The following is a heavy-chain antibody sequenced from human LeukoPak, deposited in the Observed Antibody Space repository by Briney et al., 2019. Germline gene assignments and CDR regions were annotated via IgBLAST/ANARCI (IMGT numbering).Heavy chain of an antibody. CDR1: GFTFSSYW. CDR3: ARGYSGTYRLDY. D-gene: IGHD1-26*01. Sequence: GGSLRLSCAASGFTFSSYWMHWVRQPPGKGLVWVSRISSDGSSTTYADSVKGRFTISRDNAKSTLFLQMNSLRAEDTAVYYCARGYSGTYRLDYWGRGTLVTVSS. V-gene: IGHV3-74*01. J-gene: IGHJ4*02. CDR2: ISSDGSST.